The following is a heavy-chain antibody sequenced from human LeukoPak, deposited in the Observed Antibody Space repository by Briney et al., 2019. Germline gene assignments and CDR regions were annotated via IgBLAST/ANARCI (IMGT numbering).Heavy chain of an antibody. CDR1: GFTFSSNS. D-gene: IGHD4-17*01. CDR2: ISSSSSYI. CDR3: ARVYGDYSHYYFDY. V-gene: IGHV3-21*01. J-gene: IGHJ4*02. Sequence: GGSLRLPCAASGFTFSSNSMNSVRQAPGEGLEWVSSISSSSSYIHYADSVKGRFTISRDNAKNSLYLQMNSLRAEDTAVYYCARVYGDYSHYYFDYWGQGTLVTVSS.